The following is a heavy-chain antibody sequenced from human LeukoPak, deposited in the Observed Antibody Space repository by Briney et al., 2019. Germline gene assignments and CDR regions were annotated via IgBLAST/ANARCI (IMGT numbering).Heavy chain of an antibody. CDR3: ARDIVVVVAATGNVRAFDI. V-gene: IGHV4-39*07. Sequence: ASETLSLTCTVSGGSISSSSYYWGWIRQPPGKGLEWIGSIYYSGSTYYNPSLKSRVTISVDTSKNQFSLKLSSVTAADTAVYYCARDIVVVVAATGNVRAFDIWGQGTMVTVSS. D-gene: IGHD2-15*01. J-gene: IGHJ3*02. CDR2: IYYSGST. CDR1: GGSISSSSYY.